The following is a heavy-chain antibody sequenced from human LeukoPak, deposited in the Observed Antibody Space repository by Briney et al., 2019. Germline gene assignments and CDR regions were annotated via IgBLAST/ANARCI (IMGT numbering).Heavy chain of an antibody. CDR3: ARDGSSWYGMDV. CDR2: ISSSDSTI. CDR1: GFTFSSYE. D-gene: IGHD6-13*01. Sequence: GGSLRLSCAASGFTFSSYEMNWVRQAPGKGLEWVSYISSSDSTIYYADSVKGRFTISRDNAKNSLYLQMNSLRAEDTAVYYCARDGSSWYGMDVWGKGTTVTVSS. J-gene: IGHJ6*04. V-gene: IGHV3-48*03.